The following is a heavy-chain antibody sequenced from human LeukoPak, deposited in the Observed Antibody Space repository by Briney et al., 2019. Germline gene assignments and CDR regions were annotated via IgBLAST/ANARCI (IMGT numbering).Heavy chain of an antibody. CDR1: GGSISSYY. J-gene: IGHJ4*02. V-gene: IGHV4-4*07. D-gene: IGHD3-22*01. CDR3: ARDYDSGDYFDY. Sequence: SETLSLTCTVSGGSISSYYWSWIRQPAGKGLEWIGRIYTSGSTNYNPSLKSRVTMSVDASKNQFSLKLSSVTAADTAVYYCARDYDSGDYFDYWGQGTLVTVSS. CDR2: IYTSGST.